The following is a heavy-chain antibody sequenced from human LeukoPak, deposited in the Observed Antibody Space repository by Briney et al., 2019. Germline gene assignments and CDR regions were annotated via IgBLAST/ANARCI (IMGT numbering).Heavy chain of an antibody. CDR2: ISYDGSNK. D-gene: IGHD2-2*01. Sequence: GGSLRLSCAASGFTFSSYAMHWVRQAPGKGLEWVAVISYDGSNKYYADSVKGRFTISRDNSKNTLYLQMNSLRAEDTAVYYCARDRAPPGGYFDYWGQGTLVTVSS. V-gene: IGHV3-30-3*01. CDR3: ARDRAPPGGYFDY. CDR1: GFTFSSYA. J-gene: IGHJ4*02.